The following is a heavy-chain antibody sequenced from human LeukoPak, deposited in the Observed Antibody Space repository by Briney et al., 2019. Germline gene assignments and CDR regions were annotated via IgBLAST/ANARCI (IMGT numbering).Heavy chain of an antibody. CDR1: GYTFTGYY. CDR3: ARWGGYCSGGSCYIAFDI. V-gene: IGHV1-69*06. J-gene: IGHJ3*02. CDR2: IIPIFGTA. D-gene: IGHD2-15*01. Sequence: SVKVSCKASGYTFTGYYMHWVRQAPGQGLEWMGGIIPIFGTANYAQKFQGRVTITADKSTSTAYMELSSLRSEDTAVYYCARWGGYCSGGSCYIAFDIWGQGTMVTVSS.